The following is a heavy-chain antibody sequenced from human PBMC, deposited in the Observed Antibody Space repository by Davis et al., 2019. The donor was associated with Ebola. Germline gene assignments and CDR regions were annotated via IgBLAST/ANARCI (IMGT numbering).Heavy chain of an antibody. V-gene: IGHV4-59*01. J-gene: IGHJ4*02. Sequence: MPSETLSLTCTVSGGSMSPYYWSWIRQPPGKGLEWIGYIYYSGNTKFNPFLKGRVTISVDTSKNQFSLNLDSMTAADTAVYYCARGQRGYSFWGRGTLVIVSS. CDR3: ARGQRGYSF. CDR1: GGSMSPYY. D-gene: IGHD5-18*01. CDR2: IYYSGNT.